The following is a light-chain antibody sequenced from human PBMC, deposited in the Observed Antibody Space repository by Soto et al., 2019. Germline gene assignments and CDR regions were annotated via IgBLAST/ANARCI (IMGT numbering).Light chain of an antibody. CDR2: DVS. CDR3: TSYSSSRILL. J-gene: IGLJ2*01. V-gene: IGLV2-14*01. Sequence: QSALTQPASVSGSPGQSITISCTGTSSDVGGYKYVSWYQQHPGKAPKLMIYDVSNRPSGVSNRFSASKSGNTASLTISGLQAEDAADYYCTSYSSSRILLFGGGTKLTVL. CDR1: SSDVGGYKY.